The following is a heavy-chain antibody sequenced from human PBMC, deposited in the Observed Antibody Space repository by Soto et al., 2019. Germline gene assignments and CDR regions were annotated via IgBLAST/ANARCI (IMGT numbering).Heavy chain of an antibody. D-gene: IGHD5-18*01. Sequence: SETLSLTCTVSGGSISSYYWSWIRQPPGKGLEWIGYIYYSGSTNYNPSLKSRVTISVDTSKNQFSLKLSSVTAADTAVYYCARVSRYYLDSHGYGGNYYYGMDVWGQGTTVTVSS. V-gene: IGHV4-59*01. CDR1: GGSISSYY. CDR2: IYYSGST. CDR3: ARVSRYYLDSHGYGGNYYYGMDV. J-gene: IGHJ6*02.